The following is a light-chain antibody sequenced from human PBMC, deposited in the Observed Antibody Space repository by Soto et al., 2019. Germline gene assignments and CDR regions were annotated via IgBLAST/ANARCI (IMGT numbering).Light chain of an antibody. Sequence: QSALTQPASVSGSPGQSITISCTGTSSDVGGYNYVSWYQQHPGKAPKLIMYDVGNRPSGVSNRFSGSKSGNTASLIISGLQAEDESDYYCTSYTSSSTVVLGGGTKLTVL. CDR3: TSYTSSSTVV. CDR1: SSDVGGYNY. CDR2: DVG. J-gene: IGLJ3*02. V-gene: IGLV2-14*03.